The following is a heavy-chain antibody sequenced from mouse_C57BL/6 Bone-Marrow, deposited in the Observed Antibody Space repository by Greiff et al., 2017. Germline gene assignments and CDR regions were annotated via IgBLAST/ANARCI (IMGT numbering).Heavy chain of an antibody. Sequence: VQVVESGPGLVAPSQSLSITCTVSGFSFTSYAISWVRQPPGTGLEWLGVIWTGGGSNYNSAINSRLSISKVNSKSQVFIKMNSLQTYNTARYYCSRLTGYFGYWGQGTTLTVSA. CDR1: GFSFTSYA. V-gene: IGHV2-9-1*01. J-gene: IGHJ2*01. CDR3: SRLTGYFGY. CDR2: IWTGGGS.